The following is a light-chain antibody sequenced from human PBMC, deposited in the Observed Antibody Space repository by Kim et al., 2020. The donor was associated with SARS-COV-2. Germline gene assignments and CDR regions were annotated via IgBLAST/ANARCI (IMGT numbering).Light chain of an antibody. J-gene: IGKJ3*01. V-gene: IGKV3-11*01. CDR1: QSVSSY. Sequence: PGERATLSCRASQSVSSYLAWYQQKPDQAPRLLIYDASNSATGIPARFSGSGSGTDFTLTISSLEPEDFAVYYCQQRGYWPATFGPGTKVDI. CDR2: DAS. CDR3: QQRGYWPAT.